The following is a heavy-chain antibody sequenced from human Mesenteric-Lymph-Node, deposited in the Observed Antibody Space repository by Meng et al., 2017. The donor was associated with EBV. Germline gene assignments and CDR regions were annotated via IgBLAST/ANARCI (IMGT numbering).Heavy chain of an antibody. CDR2: INHSGST. V-gene: IGHV4-34*01. J-gene: IGHJ5*02. CDR1: GGSFSGYY. CDR3: ARRLIAARGYRGRWFDP. Sequence: QVPLPQWGAGLLKPSETLSLPCAGYGGSFSGYYWSWIRQPPGKGLELIGEINHSGSTNYNPSLKSRVTISVDTSKNQFSLKLSSVTAADTAVYYCARRLIAARGYRGRWFDPWGQGTLVTVSS. D-gene: IGHD6-6*01.